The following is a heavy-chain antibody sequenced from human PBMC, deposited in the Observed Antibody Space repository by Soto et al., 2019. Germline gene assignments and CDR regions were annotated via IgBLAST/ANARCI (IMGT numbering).Heavy chain of an antibody. J-gene: IGHJ5*02. CDR2: INPSGGST. CDR1: GYTFTSYY. V-gene: IGHV1-2*04. D-gene: IGHD3-22*01. Sequence: ASVKVSCKASGYTFTSYYMHSVRQAPGQRLKWKGKINPSGGSTNYAQKFQGWVTMTRDTSISTAYMELSRLRSDDTAVYYCARVTSYYYDSSGSLGWFDPLGQGTLVTVSS. CDR3: ARVTSYYYDSSGSLGWFDP.